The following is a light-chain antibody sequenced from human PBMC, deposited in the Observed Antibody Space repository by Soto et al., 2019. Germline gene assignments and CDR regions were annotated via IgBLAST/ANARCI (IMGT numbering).Light chain of an antibody. CDR3: SSYTSSNTLEV. Sequence: QSALTQPASVSGSPGQSITISCTGTSSDVGGYNYVSWYQHHPGKAPKLMIYEVSYRPSGVSSRFSGSKSGNTASLTISGLQAEDDADYYCSSYTSSNTLEVFGVGTKLTVL. J-gene: IGLJ1*01. CDR1: SSDVGGYNY. CDR2: EVS. V-gene: IGLV2-14*01.